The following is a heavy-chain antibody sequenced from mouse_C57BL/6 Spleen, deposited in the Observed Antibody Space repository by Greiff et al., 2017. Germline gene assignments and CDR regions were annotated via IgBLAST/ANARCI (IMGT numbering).Heavy chain of an antibody. J-gene: IGHJ3*01. CDR2: ISSGGDYI. D-gene: IGHD3-2*02. Sequence: EVKLVESGEGLVKPGGSLKLSCAASGFTFSSYAMSWVRQTPEKRLEWVAYISSGGDYIYYADTVKGRFTISRDNARNTLYLQMSSLKSEDTAMYYCTRDSSGYAWFAYWRQGTLVTVSA. CDR3: TRDSSGYAWFAY. V-gene: IGHV5-9-1*02. CDR1: GFTFSSYA.